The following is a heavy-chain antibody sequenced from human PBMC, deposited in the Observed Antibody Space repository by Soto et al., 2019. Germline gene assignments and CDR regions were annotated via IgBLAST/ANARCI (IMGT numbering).Heavy chain of an antibody. CDR3: ARFQLEADAFDI. V-gene: IGHV4-59*01. J-gene: IGHJ3*02. Sequence: SETLSLTCTVSGGSISSYYWSWVRQPPGKGLEWIGYIYYSGSTNYNPSLKSRVTISVDTSKNQFSLKLSSVTAADTAVYYCARFQLEADAFDIWGQGTMVTVSS. CDR2: IYYSGST. D-gene: IGHD1-1*01. CDR1: GGSISSYY.